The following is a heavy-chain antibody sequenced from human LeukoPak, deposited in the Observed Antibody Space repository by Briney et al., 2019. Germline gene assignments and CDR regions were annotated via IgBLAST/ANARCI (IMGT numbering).Heavy chain of an antibody. V-gene: IGHV1-46*01. CDR2: INPSGGST. CDR1: GYTFTSYY. J-gene: IGHJ3*02. Sequence: ASVKVSCKASGYTFTSYYMHWVRQAPGQGLEWMGIINPSGGSTSYAQKFQGRVTMTRDTSTSTVYMELSSLRSEDTAVYYCARELSDIVVVPAARDAFDIWGQGTMVTVSS. CDR3: ARELSDIVVVPAARDAFDI. D-gene: IGHD2-2*01.